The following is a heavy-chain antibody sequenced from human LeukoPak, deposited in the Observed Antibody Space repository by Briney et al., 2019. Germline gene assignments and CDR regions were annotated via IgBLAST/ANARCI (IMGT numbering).Heavy chain of an antibody. Sequence: PSETLSLTCAVYGGSFSGYYWSWIRQPPGMGLEWIGEINHSGSTNYNPSLKSRVTISVDTSKNQFSLKLSSVTAADTAVYYCASILRYSGHYYYMDVWGKGTTVTVSS. CDR3: ASILRYSGHYYYMDV. CDR2: INHSGST. D-gene: IGHD1-1*01. V-gene: IGHV4-34*01. CDR1: GGSFSGYY. J-gene: IGHJ6*03.